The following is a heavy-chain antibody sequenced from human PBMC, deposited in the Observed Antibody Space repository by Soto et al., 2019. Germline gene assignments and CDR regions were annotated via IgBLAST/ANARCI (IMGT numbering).Heavy chain of an antibody. V-gene: IGHV4-61*01. CDR2: IYYSGST. CDR3: ARDPGGERAYTYGYFDY. J-gene: IGHJ4*02. CDR1: GGSVSSGTYY. D-gene: IGHD5-18*01. Sequence: SETLSLTCTVSGGSVSSGTYYWSWIRQSPGKGLEWIGYIYYSGSTNYNPSLKSRVTISVDTSKNQFSLKLSSVTAADTAVYYCARDPGGERAYTYGYFDYWGQGTLVTVSS.